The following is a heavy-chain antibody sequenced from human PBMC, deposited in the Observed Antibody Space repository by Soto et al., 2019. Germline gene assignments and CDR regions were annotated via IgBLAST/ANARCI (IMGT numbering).Heavy chain of an antibody. D-gene: IGHD4-17*01. V-gene: IGHV4-59*01. CDR2: IYYSGST. CDR3: ARGGDYKYYFDY. CDR1: GGSISSYY. J-gene: IGHJ4*02. Sequence: PSETLSLTCTVSGGSISSYYWSWIRQPPGKGLEWIGYIYYSGSTNYNPSLKSRVTISVDTSKNQFSLILSSVTAADTAVYYCARGGDYKYYFDYWGQGILVTVSS.